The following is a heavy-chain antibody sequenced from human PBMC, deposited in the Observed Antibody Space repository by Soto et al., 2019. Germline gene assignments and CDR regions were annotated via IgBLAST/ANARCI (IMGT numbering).Heavy chain of an antibody. V-gene: IGHV3-7*03. CDR1: GFTFSSYW. Sequence: EVQLVESGGGLVQPGGSLRLSCAASGFTFSSYWISWVRQAPGKGLEWVANIKQDGSENYYVDSVKGRFTISRDNAKNSLYLQMNSLRAEDTAVYYCARGKEIAARFDYWGQGTLVTVSS. D-gene: IGHD6-6*01. CDR2: IKQDGSEN. J-gene: IGHJ4*02. CDR3: ARGKEIAARFDY.